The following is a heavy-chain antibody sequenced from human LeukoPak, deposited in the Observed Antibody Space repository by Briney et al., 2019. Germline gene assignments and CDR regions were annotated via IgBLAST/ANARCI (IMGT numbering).Heavy chain of an antibody. CDR2: IYYSGST. J-gene: IGHJ4*02. D-gene: IGHD5-18*01. CDR3: AGVDTAMLHIKY. CDR1: GGSISSYY. V-gene: IGHV4-59*01. Sequence: SETLSLTCTVSGGSISSYYWSWIRQPPGKGLEWIGYIYYSGSTNYNPSLKSRVTISVDTSKNQFSLKLSSVTAADTAVYYCAGVDTAMLHIKYWGQGTLVTVSS.